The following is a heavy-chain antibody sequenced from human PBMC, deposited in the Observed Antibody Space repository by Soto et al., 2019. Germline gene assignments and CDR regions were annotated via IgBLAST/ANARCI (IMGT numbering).Heavy chain of an antibody. D-gene: IGHD3-3*01. J-gene: IGHJ5*02. V-gene: IGHV1-24*01. CDR3: AAQPTYFDFWSDYPPWFDP. Sequence: ASVKVSCKASGYIFTSYYIHWVRQAPGKGLEWMGGFDPEDGEPIYAQKFQGRVTMTQDTSTDTAYMEMSSLTSEDTAVYYCAAQPTYFDFWSDYPPWFDPWGQGTLVTVSS. CDR1: GYIFTSYY. CDR2: FDPEDGEP.